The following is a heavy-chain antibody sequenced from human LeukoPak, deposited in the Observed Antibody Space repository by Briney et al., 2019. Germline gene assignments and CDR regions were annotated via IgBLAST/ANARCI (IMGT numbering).Heavy chain of an antibody. CDR3: ASGYSGYDLVY. Sequence: SQTLSLTCTVYGGSISSGGYYWSWIRQPPGKGLEWIGYIYYSGSTYYNPSLKSRVTISVDTSKNQFSLKLSSVTAADTAVYYCASGYSGYDLVYWGQGTLVTVSS. J-gene: IGHJ4*02. CDR1: GGSISSGGYY. CDR2: IYYSGST. V-gene: IGHV4-30-4*01. D-gene: IGHD5-12*01.